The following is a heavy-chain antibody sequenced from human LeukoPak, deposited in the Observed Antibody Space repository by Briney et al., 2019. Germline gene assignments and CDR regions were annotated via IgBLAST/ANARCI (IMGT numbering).Heavy chain of an antibody. D-gene: IGHD2-15*01. CDR3: ATHPNGYCSGGSCYDPGVLYGMDV. V-gene: IGHV1-2*02. J-gene: IGHJ6*02. CDR2: INPNSGGR. Sequence: ASVKVSCKASGYTFTGYYMPWVRQAPGQGLEWMGWINPNSGGRNYAQKFRGRVTMTRDTSISTAYMELSRLRSDDTAVYYCATHPNGYCSGGSCYDPGVLYGMDVWGQGTTVTVSS. CDR1: GYTFTGYY.